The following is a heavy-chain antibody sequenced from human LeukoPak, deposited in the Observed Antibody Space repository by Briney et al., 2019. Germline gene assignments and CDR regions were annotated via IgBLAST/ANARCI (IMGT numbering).Heavy chain of an antibody. CDR3: ARAVVPAAMPYYFDY. J-gene: IGHJ4*02. CDR2: IIPIFCTA. V-gene: IGHV1-69*06. Sequence: GASVNVSCKASGGTFSSCAIRGVRQAPGQGLEWMGGIIPIFCTANYAQKFQGRVTITADKSTSTAYMELSSLRSEDTAVYYCARAVVPAAMPYYFDYWGQGTLVTVSS. D-gene: IGHD2-2*01. CDR1: GGTFSSCA.